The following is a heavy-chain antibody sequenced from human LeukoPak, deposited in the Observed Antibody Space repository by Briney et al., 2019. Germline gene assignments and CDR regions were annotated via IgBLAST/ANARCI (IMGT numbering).Heavy chain of an antibody. Sequence: GGSLRLSCAASGFTFSSYSMNWVRQAPGKGLEWVSSISSSSSYIYYADSVKGRFTISRDNAKYSLYLQMNSLRAEDTAVYYCARGGGIPPGNYFDYWGQGTLVTVSS. V-gene: IGHV3-21*01. D-gene: IGHD3-16*01. J-gene: IGHJ4*02. CDR2: ISSSSSYI. CDR3: ARGGGIPPGNYFDY. CDR1: GFTFSSYS.